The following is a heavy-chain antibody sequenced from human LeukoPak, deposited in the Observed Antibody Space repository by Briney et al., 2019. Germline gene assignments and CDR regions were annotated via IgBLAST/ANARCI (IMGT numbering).Heavy chain of an antibody. D-gene: IGHD5-12*01. CDR3: ARRVYSGSPTNWFDP. Sequence: PGESLKISCVASGYNFANSWIAWVRQMPGKGLEWMGIIYPRDSDTTYSPSFKGQVTISADKSISTAYLQWSSLKASDTAMYYCARRVYSGSPTNWFDPWGQGTQVTVSS. V-gene: IGHV5-51*03. J-gene: IGHJ5*02. CDR1: GYNFANSW. CDR2: IYPRDSDT.